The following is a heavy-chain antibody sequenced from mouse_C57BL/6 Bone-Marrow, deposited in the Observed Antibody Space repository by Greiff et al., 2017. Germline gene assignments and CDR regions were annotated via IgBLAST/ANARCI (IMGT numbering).Heavy chain of an antibody. D-gene: IGHD1-1*01. J-gene: IGHJ3*01. CDR2: IRNKANGYTT. Sequence: EVQGVESGGGLVQPGGSLSLSCAASGFTFTDYYMSWVRQPPGKALEWLGFIRNKANGYTTEYSASVKGRFTISRDNSQSILYLQMNALRAEDSATYYCARLDYYGSSFFAYWGQGTLVTVSA. CDR3: ARLDYYGSSFFAY. V-gene: IGHV7-3*01. CDR1: GFTFTDYY.